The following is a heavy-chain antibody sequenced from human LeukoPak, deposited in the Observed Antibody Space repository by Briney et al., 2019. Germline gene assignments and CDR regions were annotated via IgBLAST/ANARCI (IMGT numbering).Heavy chain of an antibody. CDR1: GFTFSSYG. CDR2: ISYDGSNK. J-gene: IGHJ4*02. D-gene: IGHD3-22*01. CDR3: AKGAMPYYDGSGYNYFDY. V-gene: IGHV3-30*18. Sequence: GGSLRLSCAASGFTFSSYGMHWVRQAPGKGLEWVAVISYDGSNKYYADSVKGRFTISSDNSKNTLYLHMNSLRPEDTAVYYCAKGAMPYYDGSGYNYFDYWGQGTPVTVSS.